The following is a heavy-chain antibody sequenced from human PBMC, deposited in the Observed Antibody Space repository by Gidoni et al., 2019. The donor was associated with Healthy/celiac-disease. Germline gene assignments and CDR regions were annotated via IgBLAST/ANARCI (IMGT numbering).Heavy chain of an antibody. CDR1: GFTFSSYV. Sequence: EVQLLESGGGLVQPGGSLRLSCAASGFTFSSYVMSWVRQAPGKGLEWVSAISGSGGSTYYADSVKGRFTISRDNSKNTLYLQINSLRAEDTAVYYCAKGPGPYIVGATVDYWGQGTLVTVSS. D-gene: IGHD1-26*01. J-gene: IGHJ4*02. V-gene: IGHV3-23*01. CDR2: ISGSGGST. CDR3: AKGPGPYIVGATVDY.